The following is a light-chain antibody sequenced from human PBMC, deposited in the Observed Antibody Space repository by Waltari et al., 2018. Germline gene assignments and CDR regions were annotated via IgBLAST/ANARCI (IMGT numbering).Light chain of an antibody. Sequence: EIVLTQSPATLSLSPGETATLSCRASQSVGTYLAWHQQRPGQAPRLLIYDASNRATGIPARFRGSGSGTDFTLTISSLEPEDFAVYYCQQRSNWTPHTFGQGARLEIK. CDR1: QSVGTY. CDR2: DAS. V-gene: IGKV3-11*01. J-gene: IGKJ2*01. CDR3: QQRSNWTPHT.